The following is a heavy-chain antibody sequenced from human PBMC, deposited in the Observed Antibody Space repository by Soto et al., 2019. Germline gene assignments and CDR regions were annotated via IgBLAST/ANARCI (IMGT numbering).Heavy chain of an antibody. CDR1: GGSIYRSGYY. CDR3: ARGRGITIFGVGLNWFDP. J-gene: IGHJ5*02. D-gene: IGHD3-3*01. CDR2: IDYNGVT. V-gene: IGHV4-39*07. Sequence: SETLSLTCTVSGGSIYRSGYYWGWIRQPPGRGLEWIGNIDYNGVTYSNPSLKSRVTISRDTSKNQFSLKLSSVTAADTAVYYCARGRGITIFGVGLNWFDPWGQGTLVTVSS.